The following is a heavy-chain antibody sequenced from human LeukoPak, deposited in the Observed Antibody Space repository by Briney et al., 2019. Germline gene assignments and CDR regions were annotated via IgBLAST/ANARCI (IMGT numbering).Heavy chain of an antibody. CDR2: IIPIFGTA. J-gene: IGHJ3*02. V-gene: IGHV1-69*13. Sequence: SVKVSCKAFGGTFSSYAISWVRQAPGQGLEWMGGIIPIFGTANYAQKFQGRVTITADESTSTAYMELSSLRAEDTAVYYCAREGRDYYDSSGYSYRAFDIWGQGTMVTVSS. CDR3: AREGRDYYDSSGYSYRAFDI. CDR1: GGTFSSYA. D-gene: IGHD3-22*01.